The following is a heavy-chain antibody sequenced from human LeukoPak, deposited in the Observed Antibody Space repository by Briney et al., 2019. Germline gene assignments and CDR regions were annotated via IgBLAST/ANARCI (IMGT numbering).Heavy chain of an antibody. J-gene: IGHJ4*02. D-gene: IGHD6-19*01. Sequence: ASVKVSCKASGGTFSSYAISWVRQAPGQGLEWMGWISAYNGNTNYAQKLQGRVTMTTDTSTSTAYMELRSLRSDDTAVYYCARDSAVAGLSIFDYWGQGTLVTVSS. CDR2: ISAYNGNT. CDR3: ARDSAVAGLSIFDY. CDR1: GGTFSSYA. V-gene: IGHV1-18*01.